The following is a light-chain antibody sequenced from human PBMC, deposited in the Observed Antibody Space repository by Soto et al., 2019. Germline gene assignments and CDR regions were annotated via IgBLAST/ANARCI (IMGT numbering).Light chain of an antibody. J-gene: IGLJ2*01. Sequence: QSVLTQPPSASGTPGRSVTISCSGSRSNIGSNTVTWYQQVPGTAPKLLIYSTNQRPSGVPDRFSASKSGTSASLTISGLQSEDEADYYCAAWDDSLSGCVIFGGGTKPTVL. CDR2: STN. CDR1: RSNIGSNT. CDR3: AAWDDSLSGCVI. V-gene: IGLV1-44*01.